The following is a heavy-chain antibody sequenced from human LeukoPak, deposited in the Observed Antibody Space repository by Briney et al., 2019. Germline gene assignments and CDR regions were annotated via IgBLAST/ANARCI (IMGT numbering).Heavy chain of an antibody. J-gene: IGHJ4*02. CDR3: AADPNPDGVQVY. V-gene: IGHV1-58*01. CDR1: GFTFTSSA. D-gene: IGHD1-14*01. Sequence: SVKVSCKSSGFTFTSSAVQWVRQARGQRLARIGWIVVGSGNTNYAQKFQERVTITRDMSTSTAYMELSSLRSEDTAVYYCAADPNPDGVQVYWGQGTLVTVSS. CDR2: IVVGSGNT.